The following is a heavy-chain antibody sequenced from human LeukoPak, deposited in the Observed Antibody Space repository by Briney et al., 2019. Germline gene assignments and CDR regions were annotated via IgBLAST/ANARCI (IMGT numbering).Heavy chain of an antibody. CDR3: ARGSVRLDH. V-gene: IGHV4-61*02. D-gene: IGHD4-17*01. CDR1: GDSISSSDNY. Sequence: SETLSLTCTVSGDSISSSDNYWSWIRQPAGKGLEWIGRISPSGSTIYNPSLKSRVTLSVDTSKNQFSLKLTSVAAADTAIYYCARGSVRLDHWGQGTLVTVSS. J-gene: IGHJ4*02. CDR2: ISPSGST.